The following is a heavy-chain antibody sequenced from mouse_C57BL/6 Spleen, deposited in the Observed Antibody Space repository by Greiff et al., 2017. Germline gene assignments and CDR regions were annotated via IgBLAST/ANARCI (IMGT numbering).Heavy chain of an antibody. CDR1: GYSITSGYY. V-gene: IGHV3-6*01. CDR3: ARDYYGSSYFDY. CDR2: ISYDGSN. J-gene: IGHJ2*01. Sequence: EVQLQESGPGLVKPSQSLSLTCSVTGYSITSGYYWNWIRQFPGNKLEWMGYISYDGSNNYKPSLKNRISITRDTSKNRFFLKLNSVTTEDTATYYCARDYYGSSYFDYWGQGTTLTVSS. D-gene: IGHD1-1*01.